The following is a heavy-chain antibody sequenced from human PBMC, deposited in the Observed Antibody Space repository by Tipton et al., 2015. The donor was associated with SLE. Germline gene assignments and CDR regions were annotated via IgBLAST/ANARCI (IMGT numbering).Heavy chain of an antibody. Sequence: TLSLTCTVSGVSITTSSYQWAWIRQSPGKGLEWIGSIYYSGATYYNPSLKSRVTTSLDLSKNQFSLKLTSVTAADTAVYYCAREAVGSGFGAFDIWGQGTMVTVSS. CDR2: IYYSGAT. CDR1: GVSITTSSYQ. V-gene: IGHV4-39*07. J-gene: IGHJ3*02. CDR3: AREAVGSGFGAFDI. D-gene: IGHD3-3*01.